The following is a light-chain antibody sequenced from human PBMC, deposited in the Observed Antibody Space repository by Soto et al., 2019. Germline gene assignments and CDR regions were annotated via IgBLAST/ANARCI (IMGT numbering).Light chain of an antibody. Sequence: DIQMTQSPSTVSASVGDRVTITCRASQSISSWLAWYQQKPGKAPNLLIYKASSLESGVPSRFRGSGSGTEFTLTISSLQPDDFATYYCQQYNMYPWTFGQGTKVEIK. V-gene: IGKV1-5*03. CDR2: KAS. J-gene: IGKJ1*01. CDR3: QQYNMYPWT. CDR1: QSISSW.